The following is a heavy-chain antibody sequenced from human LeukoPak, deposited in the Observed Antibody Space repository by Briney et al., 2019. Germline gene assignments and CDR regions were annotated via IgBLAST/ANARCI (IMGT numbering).Heavy chain of an antibody. J-gene: IGHJ4*02. CDR3: ARDVTLGNFDY. D-gene: IGHD3-16*01. Sequence: GSLRLSCAAPGFTFSSYSMNWVRQAPGKGLEWVSSISSSSSYIYYADSVKGRFTISRDNAKNSLYLQMNSLRAEDTAVYYCARDVTLGNFDYWGQGILVIVSS. CDR2: ISSSSSYI. V-gene: IGHV3-21*01. CDR1: GFTFSSYS.